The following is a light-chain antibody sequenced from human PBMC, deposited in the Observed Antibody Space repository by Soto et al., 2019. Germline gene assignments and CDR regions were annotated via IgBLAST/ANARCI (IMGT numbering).Light chain of an antibody. Sequence: DVELTQSPSSVSSSVGERVTITCRASQRVSNYLNWYQQKPGKAPSLLIHAASSLHIGIPYRFGGSASGTNFTLAISALQAEDFAAYYCQQSDITPWTFGQGTKVDIK. CDR2: AAS. CDR1: QRVSNY. CDR3: QQSDITPWT. V-gene: IGKV1-39*01. J-gene: IGKJ1*01.